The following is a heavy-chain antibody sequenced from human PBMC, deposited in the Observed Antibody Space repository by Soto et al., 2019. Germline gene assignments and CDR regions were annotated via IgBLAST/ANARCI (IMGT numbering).Heavy chain of an antibody. CDR1: GFTFGDYA. CDR2: VRSKAYGGTT. D-gene: IGHD6-13*01. J-gene: IGHJ6*02. Sequence: PVGSLRLSCTTSGFTFGDYAMSWFRQAPGKGLEWVGVVRSKAYGGTTDYAASVKGRFDISRDDSKSIAYLQMNSVTTEDTAVYFCARYTYTSRYSYYGMDVWGHGTTVTVSS. V-gene: IGHV3-49*03. CDR3: ARYTYTSRYSYYGMDV.